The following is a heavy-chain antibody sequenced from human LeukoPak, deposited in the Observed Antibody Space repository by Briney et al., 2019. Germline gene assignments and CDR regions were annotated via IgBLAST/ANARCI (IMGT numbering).Heavy chain of an antibody. CDR3: ARERVTTTSFDY. CDR1: GFTFTNYW. J-gene: IGHJ4*02. D-gene: IGHD2/OR15-2a*01. Sequence: PGGSLRLSCAASGFTFTNYWMNWLRQAPGKGLEWVANIKQDGSQKNYVDSLKGRFTISRDNAKNSLYLQMNSLRVEDTAVYYCARERVTTTSFDYWGQGVLVTVSS. CDR2: IKQDGSQK. V-gene: IGHV3-7*01.